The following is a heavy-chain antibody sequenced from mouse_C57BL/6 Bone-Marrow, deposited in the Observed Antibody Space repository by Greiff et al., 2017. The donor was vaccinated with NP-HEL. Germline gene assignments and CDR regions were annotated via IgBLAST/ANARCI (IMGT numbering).Heavy chain of an antibody. Sequence: DVKLVESGGDLVKPGGSLKLSCAASGFTFSSYGMSWVRQTPDKRLEWVATISSGGSYTYYPDSVKGRFTISRDNAKNTLYLQMSSLKSEDTAMYYCARAGDCYFDYWGQGTTLTVSS. CDR1: GFTFSSYG. CDR3: ARAGDCYFDY. CDR2: ISSGGSYT. V-gene: IGHV5-6*02. D-gene: IGHD3-3*01. J-gene: IGHJ2*01.